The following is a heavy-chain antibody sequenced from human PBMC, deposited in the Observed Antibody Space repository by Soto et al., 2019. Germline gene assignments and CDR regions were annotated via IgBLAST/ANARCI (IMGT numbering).Heavy chain of an antibody. Sequence: GESLNISSKGSGYSFTSYWIGWVRQMPGKGLEVMGIIHPGDSDTIYRPSFQGQVTISADTSISTAYLQWSSLKAADTAMYYCARGAVAGRSTNWFDPWGQGTLVTVSS. CDR1: GYSFTSYW. J-gene: IGHJ5*02. CDR2: IHPGDSDT. V-gene: IGHV5-51*01. D-gene: IGHD6-19*01. CDR3: ARGAVAGRSTNWFDP.